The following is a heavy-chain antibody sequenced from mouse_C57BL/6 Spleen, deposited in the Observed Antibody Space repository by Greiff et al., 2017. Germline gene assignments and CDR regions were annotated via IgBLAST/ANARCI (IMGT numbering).Heavy chain of an antibody. V-gene: IGHV6-3*01. CDR1: GFTFSNYW. D-gene: IGHD2-4*01. CDR3: TIYYDYAGPYYFDY. CDR2: IRLKSDNYAT. J-gene: IGHJ2*01. Sequence: EVKLVESGGGLVQPGGSMKLSCVASGFTFSNYWMNWVRQSPEKGLEWVAQIRLKSDNYATHYAESVKGRFTISRDDSKSSVYLQMNNLRAEDTGIYYCTIYYDYAGPYYFDYWGQGTTLTVSS.